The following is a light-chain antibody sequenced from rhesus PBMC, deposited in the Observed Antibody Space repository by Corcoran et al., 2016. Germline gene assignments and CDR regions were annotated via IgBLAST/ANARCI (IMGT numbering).Light chain of an antibody. CDR3: QQHDNSLT. Sequence: DIQMTQSPSSLSASVGDRVTITCRASQGISNWLAWYQQKPGKAPKLLIYRASNWETGVPSRFSGSGSGTDFTLTISSLQPEDIATYYWQQHDNSLTFGGGTKVELK. J-gene: IGKJ4*01. CDR2: RAS. CDR1: QGISNW. V-gene: IGKV1-69*01.